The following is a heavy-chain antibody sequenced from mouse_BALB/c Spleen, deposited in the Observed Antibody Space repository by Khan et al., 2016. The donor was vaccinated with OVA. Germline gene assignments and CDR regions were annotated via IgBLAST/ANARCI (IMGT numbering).Heavy chain of an antibody. CDR3: TRGGGGNRFAY. V-gene: IGHV1S137*01. CDR1: GYKFTDFT. Sequence: QVQLKQSGAELVRPGVSVKISCKGSGYKFTDFTMHWVKQSHAKSLEWIGVISTYYGDVTYNQKFKGKATMTVDKSSSTAYMELARLTSEDSAIYCCTRGGGGNRFAYWGQGTLVTVSA. CDR2: ISTYYGDV. J-gene: IGHJ3*01.